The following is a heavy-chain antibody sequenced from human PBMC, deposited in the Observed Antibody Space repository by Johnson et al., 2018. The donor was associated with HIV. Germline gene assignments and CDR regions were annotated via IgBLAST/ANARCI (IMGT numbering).Heavy chain of an antibody. D-gene: IGHD6-13*01. J-gene: IGHJ3*02. Sequence: QVQLVESGGGVVQPGRSLRLSCAASGFTFSSYAMHWVRQAPGKGLEWVAVISYDGSNKYYADSVKGRFNISRDNSKNTLYLQMNSLRAEDTALYYCARERRSSNTWYVRDAFDIWGQGTMATVSS. CDR2: ISYDGSNK. CDR3: ARERRSSNTWYVRDAFDI. V-gene: IGHV3-30*04. CDR1: GFTFSSYA.